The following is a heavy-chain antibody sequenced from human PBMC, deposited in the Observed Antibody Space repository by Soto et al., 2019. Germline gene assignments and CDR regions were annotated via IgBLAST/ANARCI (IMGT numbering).Heavy chain of an antibody. CDR2: ISAYNGNA. CDR3: ARAPSYQYSSSPLSDY. Sequence: QVQLVQSGAEVKKPGASVKVSCKASGYTFTSYGISWVRQAPGQGLEWMGWISAYNGNANYAQKLQGRVTMTTDTSTSTAYMELRSLRSDDTAVYYCARAPSYQYSSSPLSDYWGQGTLVTVSS. J-gene: IGHJ4*02. CDR1: GYTFTSYG. V-gene: IGHV1-18*01. D-gene: IGHD6-13*01.